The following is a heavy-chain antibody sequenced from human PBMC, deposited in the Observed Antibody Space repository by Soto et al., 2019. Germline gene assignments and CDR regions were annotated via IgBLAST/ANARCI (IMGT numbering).Heavy chain of an antibody. V-gene: IGHV3-33*01. J-gene: IGHJ4*02. CDR1: GFTFSSYG. Sequence: QVQLVESGGGVVQPGRSLRLSCAASGFTFSSYGMHWVRQAPGKGLEWVGVIWYDGSNKYYADSVKGRFTISRDNSKNTLYLQMNSLRAEDTAVYYCARGNSSSYDYWGQGTLVTVSS. D-gene: IGHD6-6*01. CDR3: ARGNSSSYDY. CDR2: IWYDGSNK.